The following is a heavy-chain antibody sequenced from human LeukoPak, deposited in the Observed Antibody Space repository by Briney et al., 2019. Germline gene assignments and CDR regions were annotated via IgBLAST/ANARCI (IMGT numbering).Heavy chain of an antibody. CDR2: IKSKTGGGTT. J-gene: IGHJ4*02. CDR1: GFTFSNAW. D-gene: IGHD6-19*01. V-gene: IGHV3-15*01. CDR3: TTENSSGWYYFDY. Sequence: PGGSLRLSCAASGFTFSNAWMSWVRQAPGKGLEWVGRIKSKTGGGTTDYAAPVKGRFTISRDDSKNTLYLQMNSLKTEDTAVYYCTTENSSGWYYFDYWGQGTLVTVSS.